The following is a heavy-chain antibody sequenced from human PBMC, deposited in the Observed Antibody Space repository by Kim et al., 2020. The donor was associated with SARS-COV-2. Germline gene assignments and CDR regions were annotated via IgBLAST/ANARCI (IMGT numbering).Heavy chain of an antibody. Sequence: GRFTISRDDSKNTLYLQMNSLKTEDTAVYYCTTGPSAYGDFYYYYYGMDVWGQGTTVTVSS. J-gene: IGHJ6*02. CDR3: TTGPSAYGDFYYYYYGMDV. D-gene: IGHD4-17*01. V-gene: IGHV3-15*01.